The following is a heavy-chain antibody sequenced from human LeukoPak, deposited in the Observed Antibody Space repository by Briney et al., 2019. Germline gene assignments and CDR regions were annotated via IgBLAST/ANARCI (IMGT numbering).Heavy chain of an antibody. D-gene: IGHD6-19*01. Sequence: SETLSLTCTVSGGSISSYYWSWIRQPPGKGLEWIGYIYYSGSTNYNPSLKSRVTISVDTSKNQFSLKLSSVTAADTAVYYCARDQGSGWGSYYYYYMDVWGKGTTVTASS. CDR2: IYYSGST. CDR1: GGSISSYY. V-gene: IGHV4-59*01. CDR3: ARDQGSGWGSYYYYYMDV. J-gene: IGHJ6*03.